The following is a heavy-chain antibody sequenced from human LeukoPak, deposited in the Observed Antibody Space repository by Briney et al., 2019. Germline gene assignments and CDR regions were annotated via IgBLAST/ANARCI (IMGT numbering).Heavy chain of an antibody. Sequence: GGSLRLSCAASGFTFSSYSMNWVRQAPGKGLEWVSSISSSSSYIYYADSVEGRFTISRDNAKNSLYLQMNSLRAEDTAVYYCARDAEPSTPDYYWGQGTLVTVSS. CDR3: ARDAEPSTPDYY. J-gene: IGHJ4*02. CDR1: GFTFSSYS. D-gene: IGHD2-15*01. CDR2: ISSSSSYI. V-gene: IGHV3-21*01.